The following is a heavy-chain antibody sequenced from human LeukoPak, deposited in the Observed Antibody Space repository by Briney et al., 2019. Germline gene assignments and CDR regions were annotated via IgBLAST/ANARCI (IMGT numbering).Heavy chain of an antibody. J-gene: IGHJ6*03. CDR2: ISWNSGDT. D-gene: IGHD3-10*01. CDR3: ARVSSKATVRGLITKKNYYYYYMDV. CDR1: GFTFSSYS. Sequence: GGSLRLSCAVSGFTFSSYSMNWVPQAPGKGLEWVSGISWNSGDTRYADSVKGRFTISRDNAKNSLYLQMNSLRAEDTAVYYCARVSSKATVRGLITKKNYYYYYMDVWGKGTTVTISS. V-gene: IGHV3-21*01.